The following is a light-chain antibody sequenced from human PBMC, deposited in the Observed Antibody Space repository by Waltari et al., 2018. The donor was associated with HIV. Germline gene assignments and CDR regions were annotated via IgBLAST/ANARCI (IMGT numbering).Light chain of an antibody. J-gene: IGLJ2*01. Sequence: SYELTQPPSVSVSPGQTASITCPGDKLGNKNVCWYQQKSGQSPVLVIYQDRRRPSGIPRRFSGSNSGNTATLTISGTQAMDEADYYCQAWDSGTAVFGGGTKLTVL. CDR3: QAWDSGTAV. CDR2: QDR. V-gene: IGLV3-1*01. CDR1: KLGNKN.